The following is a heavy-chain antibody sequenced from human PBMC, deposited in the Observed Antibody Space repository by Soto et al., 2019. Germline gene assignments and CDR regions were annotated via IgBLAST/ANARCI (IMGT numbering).Heavy chain of an antibody. CDR3: SHGYGQYFDS. J-gene: IGHJ4*02. CDR1: GFTLTNVW. D-gene: IGHD5-18*01. Sequence: VQLVESGGGLVKPGGSLRLSCAVSGFTLTNVWMNWVRQAPGKGLEWVGRIKSKTDGGTTDYAAPVKGRFTISRDDSKNTLYLQMNSLKTGDTAVYYCSHGYGQYFDSWGQGTLVTVSS. V-gene: IGHV3-15*07. CDR2: IKSKTDGGTT.